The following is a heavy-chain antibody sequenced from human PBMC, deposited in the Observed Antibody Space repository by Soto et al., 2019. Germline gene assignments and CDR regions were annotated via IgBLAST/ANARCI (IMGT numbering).Heavy chain of an antibody. V-gene: IGHV1-2*02. CDR1: GYTFTGYY. Sequence: ASVKVSCKASGYTFTGYYIHWVRQAPGQGLEWMGWINPNSGDTNLAQKFQGRVTMTRGTSISTTYMELSRLASDDTAAYFCARGIVVRGQGWFDPWGQGTLVTVSS. CDR2: INPNSGDT. CDR3: ARGIVVRGQGWFDP. D-gene: IGHD2-15*01. J-gene: IGHJ5*02.